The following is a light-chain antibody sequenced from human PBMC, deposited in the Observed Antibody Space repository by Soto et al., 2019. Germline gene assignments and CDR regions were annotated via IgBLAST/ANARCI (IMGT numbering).Light chain of an antibody. Sequence: QSVLTQPASVSESPGQSITISCTGSSSDVGGYKYVSWYQQHPGKAPKPLIYDVTNRPSGVSNRFSGSKSGYTASLTISGLQSEDEADYYCSSYTRFKTLVFGTGTKVTVL. CDR3: SSYTRFKTLV. CDR2: DVT. J-gene: IGLJ1*01. CDR1: SSDVGGYKY. V-gene: IGLV2-14*01.